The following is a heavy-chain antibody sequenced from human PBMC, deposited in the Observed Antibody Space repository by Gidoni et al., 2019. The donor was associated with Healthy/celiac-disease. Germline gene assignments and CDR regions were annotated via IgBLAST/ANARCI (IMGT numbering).Heavy chain of an antibody. Sequence: QVQLVESGGGLVKPGGSLRLSCAASGFTFTDYYMSCLRQAPGKGLEWVSYISSSGRTIYYADAVKGRFTISRDNAKNSLYLQMNSLRAEDTAVYYCARDLWGSSGWSGIHRVYNWFDPWGQGTLVTVSS. J-gene: IGHJ5*02. V-gene: IGHV3-11*01. CDR1: GFTFTDYY. CDR2: ISSSGRTI. D-gene: IGHD6-19*01. CDR3: ARDLWGSSGWSGIHRVYNWFDP.